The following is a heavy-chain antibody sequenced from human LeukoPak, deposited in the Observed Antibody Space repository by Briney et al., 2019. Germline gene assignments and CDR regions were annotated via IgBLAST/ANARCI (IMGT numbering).Heavy chain of an antibody. CDR2: MSSSGSTM. CDR1: GFTFSSYS. J-gene: IGHJ4*02. V-gene: IGHV3-48*01. Sequence: GGSLRLSCAASGFTFSSYSMNWVRQAPGKWLEWISYMSSSGSTMYYADSVKGRFTISRDNAKNSLYLQMNSLRAEDTAVYYCARDLGFSYWGQGTLVTVSS. CDR3: ARDLGFSY.